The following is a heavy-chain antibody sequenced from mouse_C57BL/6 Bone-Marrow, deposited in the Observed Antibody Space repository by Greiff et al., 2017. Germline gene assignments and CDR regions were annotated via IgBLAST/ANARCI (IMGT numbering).Heavy chain of an antibody. CDR1: GFTFSVYG. D-gene: IGHD2-3*01. Sequence: EVKLMESGGGLVKPGGSLKLSCAASGFTFSVYGMHWVRQAPEKGLEWVAYISSGSSTINYADTVKGRFTITRDNAKNTLFLQMTSMRTEDTAMYYCSKLYDGYLDYGGQGTTLTVSS. CDR3: SKLYDGYLDY. J-gene: IGHJ2*01. CDR2: ISSGSSTI. V-gene: IGHV5-17*01.